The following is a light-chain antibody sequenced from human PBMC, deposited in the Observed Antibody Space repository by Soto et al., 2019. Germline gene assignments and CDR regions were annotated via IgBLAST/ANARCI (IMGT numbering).Light chain of an antibody. J-gene: IGKJ2*01. V-gene: IGKV1-5*03. CDR2: KAS. CDR3: QQYNSYSPYT. CDR1: QSISSW. Sequence: DIQMTQSPSTLSASVGDRVTITCRASQSISSWLAWYQQKPGKAPKLLIYKASSLESGVPSRFSGSESWTEYTLTISSRQPDDFATNYCQQYNSYSPYTFGQGTKLEIK.